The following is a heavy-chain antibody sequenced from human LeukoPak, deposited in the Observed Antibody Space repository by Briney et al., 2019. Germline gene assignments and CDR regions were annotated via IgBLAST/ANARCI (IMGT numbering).Heavy chain of an antibody. V-gene: IGHV3-74*01. CDR2: IYSDGSST. CDR3: ARDRHYDFWSVLSPYSICYGMDV. D-gene: IGHD3-3*01. J-gene: IGHJ6*02. CDR1: GFXFSSYW. Sequence: PGGSLRLSCAASGFXFSSYWIHWVRQAPGKGLVWVSRIYSDGSSTNYADSVKGRFTISRDNAKNTLYLQMNSLRAVDTAVYYCARDRHYDFWSVLSPYSICYGMDVWGQGTTVTVSS.